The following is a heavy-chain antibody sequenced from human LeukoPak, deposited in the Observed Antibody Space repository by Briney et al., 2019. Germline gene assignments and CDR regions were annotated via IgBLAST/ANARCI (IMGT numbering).Heavy chain of an antibody. D-gene: IGHD3-10*01. CDR2: ISAYNGNT. J-gene: IGHJ3*02. Sequence: ASVKVSCKASGYAFTSYGISWVRQAPGQGLEWMGWISAYNGNTNYAQKLQGRVTMTTDTSTSTAYMEQRSLRSDDTAVYYCARMYYYGSGTPGAFDIWGQGTMVTVSS. V-gene: IGHV1-18*01. CDR3: ARMYYYGSGTPGAFDI. CDR1: GYAFTSYG.